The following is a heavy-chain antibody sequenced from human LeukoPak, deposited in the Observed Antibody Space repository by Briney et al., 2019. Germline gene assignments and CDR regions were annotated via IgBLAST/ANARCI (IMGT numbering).Heavy chain of an antibody. Sequence: PSETLSLTCTVSGGSITSSSYYWGWIRQPPGKGLEWIGSIYYSGNTYYNPSLKSRVTISVDTSKNQFSLRLSSVTAADTAVYYCARDTLWFDPWGQGTLVTVSS. V-gene: IGHV4-39*07. CDR3: ARDTLWFDP. D-gene: IGHD2-15*01. J-gene: IGHJ5*02. CDR2: IYYSGNT. CDR1: GGSITSSSYY.